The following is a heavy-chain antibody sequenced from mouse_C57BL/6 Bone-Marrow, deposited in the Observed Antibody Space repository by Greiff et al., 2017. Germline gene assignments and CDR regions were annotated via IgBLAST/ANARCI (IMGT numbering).Heavy chain of an antibody. CDR2: INPGSGGT. CDR3: ARGRFELLRTGGYFDY. V-gene: IGHV1-54*01. D-gene: IGHD1-1*01. Sequence: VQLQQSGAELVRPGTSVKVSCKASGYAFTNYLIEWVKQRPGQGLEWIGVINPGSGGTNYNEKFKGKATLTADKSSSTAYMQLSSLTSEDSAVYFCARGRFELLRTGGYFDYWGQGTTLTVSS. J-gene: IGHJ2*01. CDR1: GYAFTNYL.